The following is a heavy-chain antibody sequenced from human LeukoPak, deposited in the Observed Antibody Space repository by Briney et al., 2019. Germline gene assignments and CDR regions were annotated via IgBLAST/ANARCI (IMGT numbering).Heavy chain of an antibody. Sequence: GGSLRLSCAASGVTFSTYPMAWVRQGPGKGLEWISSISGSGTSTFYADSVKGRFAISRDNSKNTLYLQINSLRVEDTAVYYCAKYDLSSSWTRTSLYHWGQGTLVTVSS. CDR3: AKYDLSSSWTRTSLYH. V-gene: IGHV3-23*01. D-gene: IGHD6-13*01. CDR1: GVTFSTYP. J-gene: IGHJ5*02. CDR2: ISGSGTST.